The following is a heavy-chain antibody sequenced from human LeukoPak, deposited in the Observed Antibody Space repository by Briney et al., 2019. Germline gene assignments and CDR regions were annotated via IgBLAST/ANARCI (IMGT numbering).Heavy chain of an antibody. CDR2: ISSRGSTI. V-gene: IGHV3-48*03. CDR1: GFIFSSYE. Sequence: GGSLRLSCAASGFIFSSYEMNWVRQAPGKGLEWVSSISSRGSTIYYADSVKGRFTISRDNDKNSLYLQMNSLRAEDTAVYYCATLTLWGIVRGVHDYWGQGTLVTVSS. CDR3: ATLTLWGIVRGVHDY. D-gene: IGHD3-10*01. J-gene: IGHJ4*02.